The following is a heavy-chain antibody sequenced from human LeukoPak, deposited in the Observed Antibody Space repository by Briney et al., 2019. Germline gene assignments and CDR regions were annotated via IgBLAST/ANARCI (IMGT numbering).Heavy chain of an antibody. CDR1: LFTVSSYS. J-gene: IGHJ4*02. D-gene: IGHD2-15*01. CDR2: ISSSSSYV. Sequence: GGSLSLSCAASLFTVSSYSMNWVRQAPARGVEWVSSISSSSSYVYYADSVKGRFTISRDNAKNSLYLQMNSLRAEDTAVYYCARDLDGALLNFDYWGQGTLVTVSS. CDR3: ARDLDGALLNFDY. V-gene: IGHV3-21*01.